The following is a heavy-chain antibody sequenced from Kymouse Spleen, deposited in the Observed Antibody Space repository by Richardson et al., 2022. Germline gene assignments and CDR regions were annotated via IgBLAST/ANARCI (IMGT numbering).Heavy chain of an antibody. V-gene: IGHV4-39*01. J-gene: IGHJ4*02. CDR2: IYYSGST. CDR3: ARQ*LELPYFDY. CDR1: GGSISSSSYY. Sequence: QLQLQESGPGLVKPSETLSLTCTVSGGSISSSSYYWGWIRQPPGKGLEWIGSIYYSGSTYYNPSLKSRVTISVDTSKNQFSLKLSSVTAADTAVYYCARQ*LELPYFDYWGQGTLVTVSS. D-gene: IGHD1-7*01.